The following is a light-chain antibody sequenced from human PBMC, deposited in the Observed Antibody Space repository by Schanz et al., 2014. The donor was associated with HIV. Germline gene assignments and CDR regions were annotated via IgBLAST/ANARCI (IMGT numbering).Light chain of an antibody. Sequence: DIQLSQSPSFLSASVGDRVTVTCRASQDISTYLAWYQQKLGKAPNLLIYAASTLQSGVPSRFSGSGYGTDFTLTISSLQPEDFATYYCQQLNSYFIFGPGTKVDIK. V-gene: IGKV1-9*01. CDR3: QQLNSYFI. CDR1: QDISTY. CDR2: AAS. J-gene: IGKJ3*01.